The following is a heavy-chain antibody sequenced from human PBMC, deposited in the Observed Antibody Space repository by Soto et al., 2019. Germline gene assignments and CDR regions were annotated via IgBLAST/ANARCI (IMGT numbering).Heavy chain of an antibody. V-gene: IGHV6-1*01. CDR1: GDSVSSNSAG. D-gene: IGHD1-1*01. CDR2: TYYKSKWYY. CDR3: ARGSWDDVSGHYYMDV. J-gene: IGHJ6*03. Sequence: QTLSLTCDISGDSVSSNSAGCNWIRQTPSRGLEWLGRTYYKSKWYYTYAASVKSRITVSPDTSKNQFSLQLTSVTPEDTAVYFCARGSWDDVSGHYYMDVWDKGTTVTVSS.